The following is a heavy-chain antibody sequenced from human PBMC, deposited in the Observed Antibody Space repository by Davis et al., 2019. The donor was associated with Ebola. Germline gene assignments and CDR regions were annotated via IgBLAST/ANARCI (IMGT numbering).Heavy chain of an antibody. CDR3: ARDKGVVGFDP. CDR1: GYTFTSYD. J-gene: IGHJ5*02. D-gene: IGHD2-15*01. V-gene: IGHV1-46*01. Sequence: ASVKVSCKASGYTFTSYDINWVRQAPGQGLEWMGIINPSGGSTSYAQKFQGRVTMTRDTSTSTVYMELSSLRSEDTAVYYCARDKGVVGFDPWGQGTLVTVSS. CDR2: INPSGGST.